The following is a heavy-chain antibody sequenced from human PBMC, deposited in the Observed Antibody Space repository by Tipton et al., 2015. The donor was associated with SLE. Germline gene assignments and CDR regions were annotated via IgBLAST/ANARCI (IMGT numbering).Heavy chain of an antibody. Sequence: SLRLSCAASGFTFDDYGMSWVRQAPGKGLEWVSGINWNGGSTGYADSVKGRFSISRDNAKNSLYLQMNSLRAEDTALYYCARVYCSSDTRYQIDCWGQGTLVTVSS. CDR1: GFTFDDYG. CDR3: ARVYCSSDTRYQIDC. J-gene: IGHJ4*02. V-gene: IGHV3-20*04. CDR2: INWNGGST. D-gene: IGHD2-2*01.